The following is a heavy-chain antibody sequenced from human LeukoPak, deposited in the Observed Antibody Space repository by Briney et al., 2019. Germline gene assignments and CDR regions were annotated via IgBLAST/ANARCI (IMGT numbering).Heavy chain of an antibody. J-gene: IGHJ4*02. V-gene: IGHV4-34*01. D-gene: IGHD6-19*01. CDR2: INHSGST. Sequence: SETLSLTCAVYGESFSGYFWSWIRQPPGKGLEWIGEINHSGSTNYNPSLKSRVTILVDTSKNQFSLKLSSVTAADTAVYYCARGGVYSSGWYVDYWGQGTLVIVSS. CDR1: GESFSGYF. CDR3: ARGGVYSSGWYVDY.